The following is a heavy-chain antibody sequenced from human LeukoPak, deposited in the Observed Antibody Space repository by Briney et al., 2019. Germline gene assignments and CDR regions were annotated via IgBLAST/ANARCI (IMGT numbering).Heavy chain of an antibody. V-gene: IGHV3-30-3*01. J-gene: IGHJ6*02. CDR3: ARERYCSSTSCPDYGMDV. D-gene: IGHD2-2*01. CDR1: GFTFSSYA. CDR2: ISYDGSNK. Sequence: PRGSLRLSCAASGFTFSSYAMHWVRQAPGKGLEWVAVISYDGSNKYYADSVKGRFTISRDNSRNTLYLQMNSLRAEDTAVYYCARERYCSSTSCPDYGMDVWGQGTTVTVSS.